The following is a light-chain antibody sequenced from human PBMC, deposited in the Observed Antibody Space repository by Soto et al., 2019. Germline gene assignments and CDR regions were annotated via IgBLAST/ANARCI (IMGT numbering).Light chain of an antibody. CDR2: GNS. CDR3: QSYDSSRGV. Sequence: QSVLTQPPSVSGAPGQRVTISCTRSSSNIGAGYDVHWYQQLPGTAPKLLIYGNSNRPSGVPDRFSGSKSGTSASLAITGLQAEDEADYYCQSYDSSRGVFGTGTKVTVL. V-gene: IGLV1-40*01. J-gene: IGLJ1*01. CDR1: SSNIGAGYD.